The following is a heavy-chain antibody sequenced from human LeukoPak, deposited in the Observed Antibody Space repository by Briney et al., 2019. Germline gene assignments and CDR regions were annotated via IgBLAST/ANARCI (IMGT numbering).Heavy chain of an antibody. D-gene: IGHD6-13*01. CDR1: GDSISNNNYY. CDR2: IYYSGST. Sequence: SETLSLTCTVSGDSISNNNYYWGWIRQPPGKGLEWIGVIYYSGSTQYNPSLKSRVTLSLDTSKNQYSLKLKSVTAADTAVYYCERYSGLVGWFDPWGQGTLVIVSS. J-gene: IGHJ5*02. V-gene: IGHV4-39*01. CDR3: ERYSGLVGWFDP.